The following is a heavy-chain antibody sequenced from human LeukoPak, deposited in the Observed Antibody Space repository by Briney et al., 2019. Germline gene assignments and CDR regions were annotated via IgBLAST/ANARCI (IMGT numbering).Heavy chain of an antibody. CDR2: IIPIFGTA. V-gene: IGHV1-69*13. D-gene: IGHD1-26*01. CDR3: ARADRVGATTPFDY. Sequence: SVKVSCKASGYTFTSYGISWVRQAPGQGLEWMGGIIPIFGTANYAQKFQGRVTITADESTSTAYMELSSLRSEDTAVYYCARADRVGATTPFDYWGQGTLVTVSS. CDR1: GYTFTSYG. J-gene: IGHJ4*02.